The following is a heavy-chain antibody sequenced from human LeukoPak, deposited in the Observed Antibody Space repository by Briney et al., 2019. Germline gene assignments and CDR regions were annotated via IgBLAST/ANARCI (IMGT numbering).Heavy chain of an antibody. CDR3: EKDLYSSRWLPHHFES. CDR2: ISGSGGST. Sequence: GGSLRVSCAASGFTFSSYAMSWVRQAPGKGLEWVSAISGSGGSTYYADSVKGRFTISRDNSKNTLYLQMNTLRAEDTAAYYCEKDLYSSRWLPHHFESWGQATLVTVSA. CDR1: GFTFSSYA. V-gene: IGHV3-23*01. J-gene: IGHJ5*01. D-gene: IGHD6-13*01.